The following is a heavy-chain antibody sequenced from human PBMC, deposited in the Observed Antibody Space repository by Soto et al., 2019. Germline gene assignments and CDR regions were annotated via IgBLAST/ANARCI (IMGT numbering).Heavy chain of an antibody. CDR2: IIPIFGTA. J-gene: IGHJ4*02. V-gene: IGHV1-69*13. Sequence: SVKVSCKASGGTFSSYAISWVRQAPGQGLEWMGGIIPIFGTANYAQKFQGRVTITADESTSTAYMELSSLRSEDTAVYYCARNYLTYYYDSSGPDYWGQGTLVTVSS. CDR3: ARNYLTYYYDSSGPDY. D-gene: IGHD3-22*01. CDR1: GGTFSSYA.